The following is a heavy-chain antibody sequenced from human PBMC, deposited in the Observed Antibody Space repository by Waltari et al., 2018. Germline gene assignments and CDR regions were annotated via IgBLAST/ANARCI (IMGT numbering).Heavy chain of an antibody. V-gene: IGHV3-30*18. Sequence: QVQLVESGGGVVQPGRSLRLSCAASGFTFSSYGMHWVRQAPGKGLEWVAVISYDGSNKYYADSVKGRFTISRDNSKNTLYLQMNSLRAEDTAVYYCAKSYQLGIIWYNWNLFQHWGQGTLVTVSS. CDR2: ISYDGSNK. CDR1: GFTFSSYG. CDR3: AKSYQLGIIWYNWNLFQH. D-gene: IGHD1-7*01. J-gene: IGHJ1*01.